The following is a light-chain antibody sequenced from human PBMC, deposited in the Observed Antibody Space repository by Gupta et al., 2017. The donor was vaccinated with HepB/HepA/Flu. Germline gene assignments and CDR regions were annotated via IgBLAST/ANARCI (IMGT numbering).Light chain of an antibody. CDR2: SNN. V-gene: IGLV1-47*01. J-gene: IGLJ3*02. Sequence: QSVLAPPPSASRTPRQRVPIPSPGRSAKIGSLYVYWYQQFPGMAPKLLIYSNNKRPSGVPDRCSGSKSGTSASLAISGLRSEDEAVYYCATWDGNLRVFGGGTKLTVL. CDR1: SAKIGSLY. CDR3: ATWDGNLRV.